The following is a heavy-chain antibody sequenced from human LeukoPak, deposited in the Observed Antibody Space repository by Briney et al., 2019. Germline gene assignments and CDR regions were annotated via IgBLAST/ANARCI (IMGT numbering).Heavy chain of an antibody. V-gene: IGHV4-30-2*01. D-gene: IGHD6-13*01. CDR2: IYHSGSA. CDR1: GGSISSGGYY. Sequence: PSQTLSHTCTVSGGSISSGGYYWSWIRQPPGKGLEWIGYIYHSGSAYYNPSLKSRVTISVDRSKNQFSLKLSSVTAADTAVYYCARVSGYSSSWPFDYWGQGTLVTVSS. J-gene: IGHJ4*02. CDR3: ARVSGYSSSWPFDY.